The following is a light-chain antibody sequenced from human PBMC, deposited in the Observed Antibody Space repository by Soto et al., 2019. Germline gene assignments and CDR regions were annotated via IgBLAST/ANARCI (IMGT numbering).Light chain of an antibody. J-gene: IGKJ1*01. Sequence: EIVLTQSPGTLSLSPGERATLSCRASQSVSSSYLAWYQQKPGQAPRLLIYGASSRATGIPDRFSRSGSGTDFTLTISRLEPEEFALYYCQQYGSSPTWTFGQGTKVDIK. CDR1: QSVSSSY. CDR3: QQYGSSPTWT. V-gene: IGKV3-20*01. CDR2: GAS.